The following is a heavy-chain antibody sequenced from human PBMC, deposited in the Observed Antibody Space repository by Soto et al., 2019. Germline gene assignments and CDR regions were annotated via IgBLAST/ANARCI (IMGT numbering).Heavy chain of an antibody. Sequence: GGSLRLSCAASGFTFSSYAMSWVRQAPGKGLEWVSAISGSGGSTYYADSVKGRFTISRDNSKNTLYLQMNSLRAEDKAVYYCAKERVYGSGSYYNVGLDYWGQGTLVTVSS. CDR2: ISGSGGST. CDR1: GFTFSSYA. CDR3: AKERVYGSGSYYNVGLDY. D-gene: IGHD3-10*01. V-gene: IGHV3-23*01. J-gene: IGHJ4*02.